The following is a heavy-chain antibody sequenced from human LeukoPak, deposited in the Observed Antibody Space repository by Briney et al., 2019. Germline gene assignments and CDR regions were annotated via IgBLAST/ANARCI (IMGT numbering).Heavy chain of an antibody. CDR3: AKVAFSSPVLGD. J-gene: IGHJ4*02. Sequence: GGSLRLSCAASGFTFSSYGMHWVRQAPGKGLEWVAFIRYDGSNKYYADSVKGRFTISRDNSKNTLYLQMNSLRAEDTAVYYCAKVAFSSPVLGDWGQGTLVTVTS. D-gene: IGHD3-16*01. CDR1: GFTFSSYG. V-gene: IGHV3-30*02. CDR2: IRYDGSNK.